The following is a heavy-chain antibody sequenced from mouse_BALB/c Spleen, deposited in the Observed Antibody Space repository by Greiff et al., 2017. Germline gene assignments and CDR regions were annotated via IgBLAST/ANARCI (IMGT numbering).Heavy chain of an antibody. D-gene: IGHD2-4*01. Sequence: EVHLVESGGGLVQPGGSLKLSCAASGFTFSSYTMSWVRQTPEKRLEWVAYISNGGGSTYYPDTVKGRFTISRDNAKNTLYLQMSSLKSEDTAMYYCARLQGYYDYDGAYWGQGTLVTVSA. V-gene: IGHV5-12-2*01. CDR2: ISNGGGST. J-gene: IGHJ3*01. CDR3: ARLQGYYDYDGAY. CDR1: GFTFSSYT.